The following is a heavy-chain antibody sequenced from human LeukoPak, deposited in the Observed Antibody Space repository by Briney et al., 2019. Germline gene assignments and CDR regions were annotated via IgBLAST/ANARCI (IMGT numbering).Heavy chain of an antibody. D-gene: IGHD2-2*01. CDR2: ISYSGST. Sequence: SETLSLTCTVSGGSISSYYWSWIRQPPGKGLEWIGYISYSGSTNYNPSLKSRVTISIDTSKNQFSLKLSSVTAADTAVYYCARGLYCSSTSCLRDAFDIWGQGTMVTVSS. CDR1: GGSISSYY. J-gene: IGHJ3*02. CDR3: ARGLYCSSTSCLRDAFDI. V-gene: IGHV4-59*01.